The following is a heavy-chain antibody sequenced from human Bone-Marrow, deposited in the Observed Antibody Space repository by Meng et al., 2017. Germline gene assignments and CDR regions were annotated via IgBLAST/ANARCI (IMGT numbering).Heavy chain of an antibody. V-gene: IGHV2-5*02. Sequence: QITLKESGPPLVKPTQTLTLTCTFSGFSLSTSGVGVGWIRQPPGKALEWLALIYWDDDKRYSPSLKSRLTITKDTSKNQVVLTMTNMDPVDTATYYCARLYDYVWGSYRSFDYWGQGTLVTVSS. J-gene: IGHJ4*02. CDR2: IYWDDDK. CDR3: ARLYDYVWGSYRSFDY. CDR1: GFSLSTSGVG. D-gene: IGHD3-16*02.